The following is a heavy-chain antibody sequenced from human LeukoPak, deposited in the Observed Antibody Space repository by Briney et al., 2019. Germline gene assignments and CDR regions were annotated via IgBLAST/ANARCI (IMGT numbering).Heavy chain of an antibody. Sequence: HPGGSLRLSCAASGFTFSRYDLSWVRQAPGKGLECVSAISRGVGSTYYADSVKGRFTISRDNSKNTLYLQMNNLRADDTAVYYCAKKGQADDDGKPDWGQGTLVTVSS. CDR3: AKKGQADDDGKPD. V-gene: IGHV3-23*01. J-gene: IGHJ4*02. D-gene: IGHD1-1*01. CDR1: GFTFSRYD. CDR2: ISRGVGST.